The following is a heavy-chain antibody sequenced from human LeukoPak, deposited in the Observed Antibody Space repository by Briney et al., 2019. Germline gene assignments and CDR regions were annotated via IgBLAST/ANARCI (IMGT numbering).Heavy chain of an antibody. J-gene: IGHJ3*02. CDR2: ISTISSYI. Sequence: GGSLRLSCSASGFTFIRYSMNWVRQAPGKGLDWVSSISTISSYIYYADSVKGRFTISRDNAKNSLSLQMNSLRAEETTMYYCARGMGVVGARDDAFDIWGQGTMVTVSS. CDR1: GFTFIRYS. CDR3: ARGMGVVGARDDAFDI. V-gene: IGHV3-21*01. D-gene: IGHD2-15*01.